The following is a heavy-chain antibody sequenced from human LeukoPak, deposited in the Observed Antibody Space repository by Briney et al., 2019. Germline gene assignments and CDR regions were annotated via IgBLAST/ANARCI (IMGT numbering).Heavy chain of an antibody. CDR2: IIPILGIA. J-gene: IGHJ6*02. D-gene: IGHD6-13*01. CDR3: ARLTLSSFYSRGMDV. V-gene: IGHV1-69*04. Sequence: SVKVSCKASGGTFSSYAISWVRQAPGQGLEWMGRIIPILGIANYAQKLQGRVTMTTDTSTSTAYMELRSLRSDDTAVYYCARLTLSSFYSRGMDVWGQGTTVTVSS. CDR1: GGTFSSYA.